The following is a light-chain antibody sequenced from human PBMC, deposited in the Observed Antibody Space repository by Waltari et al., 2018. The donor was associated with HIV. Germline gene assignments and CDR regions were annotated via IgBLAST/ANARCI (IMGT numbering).Light chain of an antibody. V-gene: IGLV2-11*01. J-gene: IGLJ1*01. Sequence: QSALTPPRSVSGSPGQSVTISCTGTSSEVGRYNYVSWYPQHPGKAPKRMIYDVTQRPSGVPDRFSGSKSGNTASLTISGLQAEDEADYYCCSYAGSYTYVFGTGTKVTVL. CDR1: SSEVGRYNY. CDR2: DVT. CDR3: CSYAGSYTYV.